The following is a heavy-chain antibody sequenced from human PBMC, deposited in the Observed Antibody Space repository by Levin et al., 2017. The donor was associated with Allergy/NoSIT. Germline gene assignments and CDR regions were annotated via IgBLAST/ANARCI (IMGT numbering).Heavy chain of an antibody. J-gene: IGHJ4*02. CDR1: GGSMSGYY. Sequence: LSQTLSLTCTVSGGSMSGYYWSWIRQPPGKGLEWIGYIYYSGSTNYNPSLQSRVTISVDTSKNQFSLRLTSVTAADTAVYYCARDTIKYYSSWLRFDSWGQGVLVTVSS. CDR3: ARDTIKYYSSWLRFDS. CDR2: IYYSGST. D-gene: IGHD3-10*01. V-gene: IGHV4-59*01.